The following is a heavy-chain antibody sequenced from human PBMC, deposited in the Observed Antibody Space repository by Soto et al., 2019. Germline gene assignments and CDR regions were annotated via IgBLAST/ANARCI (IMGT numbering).Heavy chain of an antibody. Sequence: SETLSLTCTVSGGSFSDYYWSWIRQPPGKGLEWIGEINHSGITNYSPSLKSRVTMSVDTSKNQFSLKLTSVTAADTALYYCARFPFDSNDWTNPRYFDIWGQGTLVTVSS. V-gene: IGHV4-34*01. CDR1: GGSFSDYY. CDR2: INHSGIT. D-gene: IGHD3-22*01. J-gene: IGHJ4*02. CDR3: ARFPFDSNDWTNPRYFDI.